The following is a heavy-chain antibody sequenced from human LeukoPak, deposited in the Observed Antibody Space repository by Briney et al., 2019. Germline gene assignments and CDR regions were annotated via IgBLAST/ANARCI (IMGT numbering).Heavy chain of an antibody. Sequence: ASVKVSCKASGYTFTGYYMHWVRQAPGQGLEWMGWISAYNGNTNYAQKLQGRVTMTTDTSTSTAYMELRSLRSDDTAVYYCARHGSRVTPSQGHFDYWGQGTLVTVSS. CDR1: GYTFTGYY. J-gene: IGHJ4*02. CDR3: ARHGSRVTPSQGHFDY. CDR2: ISAYNGNT. D-gene: IGHD2-21*02. V-gene: IGHV1-18*04.